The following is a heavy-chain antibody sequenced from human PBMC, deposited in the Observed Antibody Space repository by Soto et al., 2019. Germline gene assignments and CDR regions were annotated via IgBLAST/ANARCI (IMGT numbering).Heavy chain of an antibody. J-gene: IGHJ5*02. D-gene: IGHD5-12*01. CDR3: TTVATNSYNWLDP. CDR2: INSDGTRT. CDR1: GFTFNTYW. V-gene: IGHV3-74*01. Sequence: EVQLVESGGTLVQPGGSLSLSCAASGFTFNTYWMHWVRQAPGKGLVWVSRINSDGTRTTYADSVKDRFTISRDNAKNTVYLQMNSLRAEDTAVYYCTTVATNSYNWLDPWGQGTLVTVSS.